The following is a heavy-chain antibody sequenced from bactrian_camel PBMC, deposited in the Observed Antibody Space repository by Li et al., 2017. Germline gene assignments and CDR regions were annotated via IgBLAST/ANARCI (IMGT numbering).Heavy chain of an antibody. CDR3: VTDLARRYSDYVSLPYY. CDR1: GFTFSYYW. Sequence: VQLVESGGGLVQPGGSLKLSCAASGFTFSYYWMYWVRQAPGRGLEWVASFYSDTSNKYYAESVKGRFTSSRDNAKNTVYLQMNSLKSEDTALYYCVTDLARRYSDYVSLPYYWGQGTQVTVS. D-gene: IGHD4*01. J-gene: IGHJ4*01. CDR2: FYSDTSNK. V-gene: IGHV3S6*01.